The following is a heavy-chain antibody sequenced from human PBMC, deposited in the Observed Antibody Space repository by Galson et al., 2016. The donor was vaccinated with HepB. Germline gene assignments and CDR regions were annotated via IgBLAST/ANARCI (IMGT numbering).Heavy chain of an antibody. CDR2: ASGNGHVT. CDR3: AKDRGYYGAGFDY. V-gene: IGHV3-23*01. Sequence: SLRLSCAASGFTSSNYAMSWVRQAPGKGLEWVSGASGNGHVTYYATSVTGRFIISRDSWKNTLYLQRNSLRAEDTAKYYCAKDRGYYGAGFDYWGQGTLVTVSS. J-gene: IGHJ4*02. D-gene: IGHD3-10*01. CDR1: GFTSSNYA.